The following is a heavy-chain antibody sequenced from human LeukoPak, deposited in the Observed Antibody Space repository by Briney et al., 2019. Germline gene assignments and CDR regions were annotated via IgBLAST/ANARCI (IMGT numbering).Heavy chain of an antibody. J-gene: IGHJ4*02. CDR2: INHSGST. Sequence: SETLSLTCTVSGGSIRSSYYYWGWIRQPPGKGLEWIGEINHSGSTNYNPSLKSRVTISVDTSKNQFSLKLSSVTAADTAVYYCTRGYGDYDFDYWGQGTLVTVSS. CDR3: TRGYGDYDFDY. D-gene: IGHD4-17*01. CDR1: GGSIRSSYYY. V-gene: IGHV4-39*07.